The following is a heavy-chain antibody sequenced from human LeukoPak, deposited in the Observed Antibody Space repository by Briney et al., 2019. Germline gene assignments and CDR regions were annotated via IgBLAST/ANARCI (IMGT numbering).Heavy chain of an antibody. CDR1: GFTFSSYA. J-gene: IGHJ6*04. Sequence: GGSLRLSRAASGFTFSSYAMSWVRQAPGKGLEWVSAISGSGGSTYYADSVKGRFTISRDNAKNSLYLQMNSLRAEDTAVYYCAELGITMIGGVWGKGTTVTVSS. CDR3: AELGITMIGGV. D-gene: IGHD3-10*02. V-gene: IGHV3-23*01. CDR2: ISGSGGST.